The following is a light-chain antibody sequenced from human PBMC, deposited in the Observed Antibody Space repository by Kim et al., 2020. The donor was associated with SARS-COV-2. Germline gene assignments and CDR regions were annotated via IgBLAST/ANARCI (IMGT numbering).Light chain of an antibody. CDR2: GAS. J-gene: IGKJ4*01. CDR3: LQCNDWPPEGA. CDR1: QTVGTN. Sequence: PGERVTLSCRASQTVGTNLAWYQQKPGQAPRLLIYGASIKAAGSPDRFSGSGSGTEFTLTISSLQSEDFAIYYCLQCNDWPPEGAFGGGTKVDIK. V-gene: IGKV3-15*01.